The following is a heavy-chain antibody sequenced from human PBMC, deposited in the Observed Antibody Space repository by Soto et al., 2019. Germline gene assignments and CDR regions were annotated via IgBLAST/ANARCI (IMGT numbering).Heavy chain of an antibody. CDR2: MNPNSDNT. Sequence: GASVKVSCKAPGYNFTSYDIHWVRQPTAPGLEWMGWMNPNSDNTGYAQKCRGRVTMTRNTSISTADMELSSLRSEDTAVYYCARVGITIFGDYYYGMDVWGQGTTVTVSS. CDR3: ARVGITIFGDYYYGMDV. J-gene: IGHJ6*02. V-gene: IGHV1-8*02. D-gene: IGHD3-3*01. CDR1: GYNFTSYD.